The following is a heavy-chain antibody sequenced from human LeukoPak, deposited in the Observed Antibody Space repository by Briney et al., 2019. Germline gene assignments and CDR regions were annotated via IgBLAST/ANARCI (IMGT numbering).Heavy chain of an antibody. CDR3: AKARVVAKYYYCGMDV. D-gene: IGHD2-15*01. Sequence: GGSLRLSCAASGFTFDDYAMHWVRQAPGKGLEWVSGISWNSGSIGYADSVKGRFTISRDNAKNSLYLQMNSLRAEDTALYYCAKARVVAKYYYCGMDVWGQGTTVTVSS. J-gene: IGHJ6*02. CDR1: GFTFDDYA. V-gene: IGHV3-9*01. CDR2: ISWNSGSI.